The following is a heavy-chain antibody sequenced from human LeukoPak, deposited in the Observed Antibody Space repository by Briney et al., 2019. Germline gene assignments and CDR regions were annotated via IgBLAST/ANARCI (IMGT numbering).Heavy chain of an antibody. CDR2: IYPGDSRI. CDR3: ACRDLTSTWSFP. Sequence: GASLQISCQGFGYSFTSYWIGWVRQLPGKGMEWMGVIYPGDSRIRYNPSFQGQVTISVDKSISTAYLQWVSLKASDTAMYYCACRDLTSTWSFPWGQGTLVTVSS. V-gene: IGHV5-51*01. CDR1: GYSFTSYW. D-gene: IGHD6-13*01. J-gene: IGHJ5*02.